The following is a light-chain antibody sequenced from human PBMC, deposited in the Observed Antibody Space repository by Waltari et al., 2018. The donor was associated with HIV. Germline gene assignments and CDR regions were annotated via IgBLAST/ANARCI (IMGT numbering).Light chain of an antibody. CDR2: DVS. V-gene: IGLV2-23*02. J-gene: IGLJ3*02. CDR3: CSYAGSSTWV. Sequence: QSALTQPASVSGSPGQSITISCTGTSSDVGGYNYVSWYQQHPGKAPKRIIYDVSKRPSGVSNRFSGSKSGNTASLTISGLQAEDEADYYCCSYAGSSTWVFGGGTKLTVL. CDR1: SSDVGGYNY.